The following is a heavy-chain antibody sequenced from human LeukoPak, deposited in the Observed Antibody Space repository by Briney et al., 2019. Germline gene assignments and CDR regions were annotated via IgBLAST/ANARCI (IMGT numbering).Heavy chain of an antibody. J-gene: IGHJ6*02. CDR2: IYYSGST. CDR1: GGSISSSSYY. Sequence: SETLSLTCTVSGGSISSSSYYWGWIRQPPGKGLEWIGSIYYSGSTYYNPSLKSRVTISVDTSKNQFSLKLSSVTAADTAVYYCASLPMVRGVIIPDYYYYGMDVWGQGTTVTVSS. V-gene: IGHV4-39*01. CDR3: ASLPMVRGVIIPDYYYYGMDV. D-gene: IGHD3-10*01.